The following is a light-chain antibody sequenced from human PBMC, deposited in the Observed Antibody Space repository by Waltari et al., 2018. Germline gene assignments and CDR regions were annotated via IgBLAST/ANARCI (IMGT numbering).Light chain of an antibody. CDR1: HSITIW. CDR3: QQYNTYPWT. CDR2: RAS. J-gene: IGKJ1*01. V-gene: IGKV1-5*03. Sequence: DIQMTQSPSTLSASVGDRITITCRASHSITIWLAWYQQKPGEAPKLLIFRASSLESGVPSRFSGSGSGTEFTLTISSLQPGDFATYYCQQYNTYPWTFGQGTKVEIK.